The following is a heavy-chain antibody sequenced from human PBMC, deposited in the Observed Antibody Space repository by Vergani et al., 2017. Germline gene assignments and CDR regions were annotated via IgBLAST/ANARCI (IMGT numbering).Heavy chain of an antibody. D-gene: IGHD5-12*01. CDR3: ARVLNIVATILDY. CDR2: ISVYNGNT. CDR1: GYTFTGYY. Sequence: QVQLVQSGAEVKKPGASVKVSCKASGYTFTGYYMHWMRQAPGQGLECMGWISVYNGNTKYAQKLQGRVTMTTDTSTSTAYMELRSLRSDDTAVYYCARVLNIVATILDYWGQGTLGTVSS. J-gene: IGHJ4*02. V-gene: IGHV1-18*04.